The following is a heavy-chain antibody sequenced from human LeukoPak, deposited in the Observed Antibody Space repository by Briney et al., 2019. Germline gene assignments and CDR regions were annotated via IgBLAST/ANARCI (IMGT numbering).Heavy chain of an antibody. V-gene: IGHV4-34*01. J-gene: IGHJ4*02. CDR3: ASTQQLAYFDY. Sequence: PSETLSLTCAVYGGSFSGYYWSWIRQPPGKGLEWIGEINHSGSTNYNPSLKSRVTISVDTSKNQFSLKPSSVTAADTAVYYCASTQQLAYFDYWGQGTLVTVSS. CDR1: GGSFSGYY. CDR2: INHSGST. D-gene: IGHD6-13*01.